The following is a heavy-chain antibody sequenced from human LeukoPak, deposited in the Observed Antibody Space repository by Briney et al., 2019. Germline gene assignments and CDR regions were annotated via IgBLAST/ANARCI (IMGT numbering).Heavy chain of an antibody. CDR1: GFTFSNCW. J-gene: IGHJ4*02. V-gene: IGHV3-74*01. CDR2: ISSDGSST. CDR3: ARVTSVTGTIYDS. Sequence: PGGSLRLSCAASGFTFSNCWMRWVRQAPGKRLVWVARISSDGSSTSYADSVKGRFITSRDNAKNTLYLQMSSLRAEDTAVYYCARVTSVTGTIYDSWGQGTLVTVSS. D-gene: IGHD6-19*01.